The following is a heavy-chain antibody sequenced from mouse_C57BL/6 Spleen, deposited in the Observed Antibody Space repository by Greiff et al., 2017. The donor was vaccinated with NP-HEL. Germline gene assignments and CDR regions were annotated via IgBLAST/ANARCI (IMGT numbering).Heavy chain of an antibody. D-gene: IGHD3-1*01. CDR1: GYTFTSYW. Sequence: QVHVKQPGAELVRPGTSVKLSCKASGYTFTSYWMHWVKQRPGQGLEWIGVIDPSDSYTNYNQKFKGKATLTVDTSSSTAYMQLSSLTSEDSAVYYCARGLSDYWGQGTTLTVSS. CDR2: IDPSDSYT. CDR3: ARGLSDY. V-gene: IGHV1-59*01. J-gene: IGHJ2*01.